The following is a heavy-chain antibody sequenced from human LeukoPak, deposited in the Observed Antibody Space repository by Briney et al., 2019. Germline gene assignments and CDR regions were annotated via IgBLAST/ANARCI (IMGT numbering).Heavy chain of an antibody. CDR2: ISSSSIYI. V-gene: IGHV3-21*01. CDR3: ATNAGYSSPDF. J-gene: IGHJ4*02. CDR1: GFTFSDYS. D-gene: IGHD6-13*01. Sequence: GGSLRLSCAASGFTFSDYSMDWVRQAPGKGLEWVSSISSSSIYIYYADSVKGRFTISRDNAKNSLYLQMNSLKAEDTAVYYCATNAGYSSPDFWGQGTLVTVSS.